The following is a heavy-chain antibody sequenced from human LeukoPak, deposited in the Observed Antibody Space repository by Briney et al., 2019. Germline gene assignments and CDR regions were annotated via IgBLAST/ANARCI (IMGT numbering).Heavy chain of an antibody. CDR3: TRAASSGPLFTYHMDV. J-gene: IGHJ6*03. V-gene: IGHV4-39*07. CDR1: GGSISSSSYY. Sequence: SETLSLTCTVSGGSISSSSYYWGFVRQTPGKGLEWMGSIYYTGSSHYNPSLRSRATISVDTSKNQFSLKLSSVTAADTAVYYCTRAASSGPLFTYHMDVWGKGTTVTVSS. CDR2: IYYTGSS. D-gene: IGHD3-22*01.